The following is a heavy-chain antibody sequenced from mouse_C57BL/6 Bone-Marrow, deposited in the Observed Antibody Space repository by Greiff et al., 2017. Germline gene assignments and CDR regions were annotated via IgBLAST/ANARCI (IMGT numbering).Heavy chain of an antibody. Sequence: VQLQQSGAELVKPGASVKLSCTASGFNIKDYYMHWVKQRTEQGLEWIGRIDPEDGETKYAPQFQGKATITAATSSNTAYLQLSSLTSEDTAVYYCARGGDITTVDYWGQGTTLTVSS. CDR3: ARGGDITTVDY. J-gene: IGHJ2*01. V-gene: IGHV14-2*01. CDR2: IDPEDGET. CDR1: GFNIKDYY. D-gene: IGHD1-1*01.